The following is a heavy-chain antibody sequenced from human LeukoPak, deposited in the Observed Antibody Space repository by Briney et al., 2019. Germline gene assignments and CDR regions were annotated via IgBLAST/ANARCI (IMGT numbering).Heavy chain of an antibody. CDR3: ARDRWGHGSGSYYNRFDY. CDR1: GFTFSDYY. CDR2: ISSSGSTI. V-gene: IGHV3-11*01. Sequence: GGPLRLSCAASGFTFSDYYMSWIRQAPGKGLEGVSYISSSGSTIYYADSVKGRFTISRDNAKNSLYLQMNSLRADDTAVYYCARDRWGHGSGSYYNRFDYWGQGTLVTVSS. J-gene: IGHJ4*02. D-gene: IGHD3-10*01.